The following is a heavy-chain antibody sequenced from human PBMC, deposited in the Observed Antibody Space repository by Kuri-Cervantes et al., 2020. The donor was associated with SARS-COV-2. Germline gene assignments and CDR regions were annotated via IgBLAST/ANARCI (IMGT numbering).Heavy chain of an antibody. CDR3: ARGRVRNNWFDP. V-gene: IGHV4-34*01. D-gene: IGHD4-23*01. J-gene: IGHJ5*02. CDR1: GGSFSGYY. CDR2: INHSGST. Sequence: GSLRLXCAVXGGSFSGYYWXWIRXXPGKGXEWXXEINHSGSTNYNPSLKXRVTISVDTSKNQFSLXXSSVTAADPXXYYCARGRVRNNWFDPWGQGTLVTVSS.